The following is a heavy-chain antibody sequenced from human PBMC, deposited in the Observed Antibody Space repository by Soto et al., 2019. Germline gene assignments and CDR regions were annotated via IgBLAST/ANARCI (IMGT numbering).Heavy chain of an antibody. V-gene: IGHV1-69*02. J-gene: IGHJ4*02. D-gene: IGHD2-21*01. CDR1: GGTFSSYT. CDR3: ASFLPRGGGYWGGDCYSI. CDR2: IIPILGIA. Sequence: QVQLVQSGAEVKKPGSSVKVSCKASGGTFSSYTISWVRQAPGQGLEWMGRIIPILGIANYAQKFQGRVTITADKSTSTAYMELSSLRSEDTAVYYCASFLPRGGGYWGGDCYSIWGQGTLVTVSS.